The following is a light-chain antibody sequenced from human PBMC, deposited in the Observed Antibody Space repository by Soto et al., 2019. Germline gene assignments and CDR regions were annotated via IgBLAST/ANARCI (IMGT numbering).Light chain of an antibody. V-gene: IGKV3-15*01. Sequence: EIVMRQSTARRSVSPGAGATLSCRASQGIGDTLAWYQHKPGQTPRLLIYDTSTRATGVPTRFSGSRSGAEFTLTINSLQSEDFAVYYCQPYNNWPLTFGGGTKVDIK. J-gene: IGKJ4*01. CDR3: QPYNNWPLT. CDR1: QGIGDT. CDR2: DTS.